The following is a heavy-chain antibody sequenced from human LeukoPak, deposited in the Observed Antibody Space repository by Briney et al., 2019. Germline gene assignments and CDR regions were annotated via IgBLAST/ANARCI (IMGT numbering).Heavy chain of an antibody. D-gene: IGHD3-22*01. CDR2: ISYDGSNK. V-gene: IGHV3-30*04. CDR3: ARDLYYYDSSGYYYELYYFDH. Sequence: QPGGSLRLSCAASGFTFSSYAMHWVRQAPGKGLEWVAVISYDGSNKYYADSVKGRFTISRDNSKNTLYLQMNSLRAEDTAVYYCARDLYYYDSSGYYYELYYFDHWGQGTLVTVSS. CDR1: GFTFSSYA. J-gene: IGHJ4*02.